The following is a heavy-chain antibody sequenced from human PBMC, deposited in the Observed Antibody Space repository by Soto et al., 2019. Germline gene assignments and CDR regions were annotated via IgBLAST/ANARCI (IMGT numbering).Heavy chain of an antibody. J-gene: IGHJ5*02. CDR3: ATDEGNYPTHPFDP. D-gene: IGHD3-16*02. CDR1: GGSISSINW. V-gene: IGHV4-4*02. Sequence: SETLSLTCGVSGGSISSINWWSWVRQAPGQGLEWLGEIYHSGTTNYNPSLKSRVTMSIDKSNNQFFLHVTSVTAADTAVHYCATDEGNYPTHPFDPWGQGTLGTVSS. CDR2: IYHSGTT.